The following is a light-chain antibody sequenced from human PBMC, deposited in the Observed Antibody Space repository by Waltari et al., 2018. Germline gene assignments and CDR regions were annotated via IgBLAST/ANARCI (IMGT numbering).Light chain of an antibody. CDR3: QQYNSYSPWT. V-gene: IGKV1-5*01. CDR2: DAS. Sequence: DIQMTQSPSTLSASVGDRVTITCRASQSINGWLAWYQQKPGKAPKLLIYDASNLESGVPSRFSGSGAGTEFTLTISSLQPDDFATYYCQQYNSYSPWTFGQGTKVEVK. CDR1: QSINGW. J-gene: IGKJ1*01.